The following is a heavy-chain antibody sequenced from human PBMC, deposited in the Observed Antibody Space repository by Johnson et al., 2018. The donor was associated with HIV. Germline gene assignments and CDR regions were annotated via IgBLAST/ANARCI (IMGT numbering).Heavy chain of an antibody. CDR2: IKQDGSEK. Sequence: VQLVESGGGLVQPGGSLRLSCAASGFTFSSYWMSWVRQAPGKGLEWVANIKQDGSEKYYVDSVKGRFTISRDNAKNSLCLQMKSLRAEDTAVYYCAARGWELQPDAFDIWGQGTMVTVSS. CDR3: AARGWELQPDAFDI. V-gene: IGHV3-7*05. CDR1: GFTFSSYW. D-gene: IGHD1-26*01. J-gene: IGHJ3*02.